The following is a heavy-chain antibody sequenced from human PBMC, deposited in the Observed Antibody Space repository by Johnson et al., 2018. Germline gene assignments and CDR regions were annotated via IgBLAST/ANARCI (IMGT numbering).Heavy chain of an antibody. CDR3: ASSIAAAGQFYVYYYMDV. Sequence: VQLVESGGGLVKPGGSLRLSCAASGFTFSSYTMNWVRQAPGKGLEWVSSISGSSDYIYHAASVKGRFTISRENAKNSLYLQMDSLRAEDTAVYYCASSIAAAGQFYVYYYMDVWGKGTTVTVSS. D-gene: IGHD6-13*01. J-gene: IGHJ6*03. CDR2: ISGSSDYI. CDR1: GFTFSSYT. V-gene: IGHV3-21*01.